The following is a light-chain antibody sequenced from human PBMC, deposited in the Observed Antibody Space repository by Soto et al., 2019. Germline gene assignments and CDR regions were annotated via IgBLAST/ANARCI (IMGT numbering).Light chain of an antibody. CDR2: DAS. V-gene: IGKV1-5*01. Sequence: DIQMTPSPSTLSASVGDRVTITCRASQRISRWLASYQQKPGKAPNRLIYDASSLERGVPSRVSGSGEGTESTLPISGPQPDDLATHYCQQYNSYPLTFGGGNEVESK. J-gene: IGKJ4*02. CDR1: QRISRW. CDR3: QQYNSYPLT.